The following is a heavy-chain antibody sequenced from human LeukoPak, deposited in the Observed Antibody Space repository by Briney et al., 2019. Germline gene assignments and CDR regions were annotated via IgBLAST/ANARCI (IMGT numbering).Heavy chain of an antibody. J-gene: IGHJ4*02. D-gene: IGHD2-15*01. V-gene: IGHV3-30*02. CDR3: AKDQIGLPRHYFNY. CDR1: GFTFSTYG. CDR2: IRYDGSNK. Sequence: GGSLRLSCAASGFTFSTYGMHWVRQAPGKGLEWVAFIRYDGSNKYYADSANGRFTISRDNSKNALYLQMNSLRAEDTAVYYCAKDQIGLPRHYFNYWGQGTLVTVSS.